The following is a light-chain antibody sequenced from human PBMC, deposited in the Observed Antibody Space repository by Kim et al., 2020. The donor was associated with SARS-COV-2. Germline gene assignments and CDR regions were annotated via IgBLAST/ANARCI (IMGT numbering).Light chain of an antibody. V-gene: IGKV1-5*03. Sequence: ASVGDRVTITCRASQTVSVWLAWYQQKPGKAPKLLIYKASSLQSGVPSRFSGSGSGTEFTLTISSLQSDDFATYYCQEYNNYSGTFGQGTKVDIK. CDR1: QTVSVW. CDR2: KAS. CDR3: QEYNNYSGT. J-gene: IGKJ1*01.